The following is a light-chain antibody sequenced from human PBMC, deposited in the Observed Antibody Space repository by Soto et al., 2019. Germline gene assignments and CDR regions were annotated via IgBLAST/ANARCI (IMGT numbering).Light chain of an antibody. V-gene: IGKV3-20*01. CDR3: QVYGKSPMYT. CDR1: QSVSNSS. Sequence: EIVLTQSPGTLSLSPGERATFSCRASQSVSNSSLAWYHQKPGQAPRLLLFAASRRATGIPGTFSGSGSGTDFTLTISRLEPEDFAVYYCQVYGKSPMYTLGQGTKVDIK. J-gene: IGKJ2*01. CDR2: AAS.